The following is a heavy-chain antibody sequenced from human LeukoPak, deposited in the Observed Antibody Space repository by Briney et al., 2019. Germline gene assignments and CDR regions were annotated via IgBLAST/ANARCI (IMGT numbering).Heavy chain of an antibody. CDR3: AKVRDGRSTGGTYYYYMDV. D-gene: IGHD1-26*01. CDR1: GFTFGDYA. V-gene: IGHV3-49*03. CDR2: IRSKAYGGTT. Sequence: GGSLRLSCTASGFTFGDYAMSWFRQAPGKGLEWVGFIRSKAYGGTTEYAASVKGRFTISRDDSKSIAYLQMNSLRVEDTAVFYCAKVRDGRSTGGTYYYYMDVWGKGTTVTVSS. J-gene: IGHJ6*03.